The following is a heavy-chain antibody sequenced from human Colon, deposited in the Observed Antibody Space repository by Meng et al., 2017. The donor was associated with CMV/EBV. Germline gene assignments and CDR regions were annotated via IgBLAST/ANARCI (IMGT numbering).Heavy chain of an antibody. V-gene: IGHV3-7*01. CDR1: GLTFSRYW. CDR3: ARDLYMTTVPN. D-gene: IGHD4-17*01. J-gene: IGHJ4*02. CDR2: IHPDGDER. Sequence: GESLKISCEVSGLTFSRYWFSWVRQAPEKGLEWVANIHPDGDERYYLDSVNGRFTIFRDNAKNSLYLQMNSLRVEDTAVYYCARDLYMTTVPNWGQGTLVTVSS.